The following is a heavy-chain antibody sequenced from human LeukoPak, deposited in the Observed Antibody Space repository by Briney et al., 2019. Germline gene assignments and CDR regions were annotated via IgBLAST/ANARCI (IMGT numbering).Heavy chain of an antibody. V-gene: IGHV3-30-3*01. Sequence: GGSLRLSCAASGFTFSSYAMHWVRQAPGKGLEWVAVISYDGSNKYYADSVKGRFTISRDNSKNTLYLQMNSLRAEDTAVYYCARGIGYFDLWGRGTLVTVSS. J-gene: IGHJ2*01. CDR2: ISYDGSNK. CDR3: ARGIGYFDL. CDR1: GFTFSSYA.